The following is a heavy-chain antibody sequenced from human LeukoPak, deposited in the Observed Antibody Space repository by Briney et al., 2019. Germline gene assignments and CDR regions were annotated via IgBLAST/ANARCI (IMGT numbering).Heavy chain of an antibody. CDR1: GGSISSSSYY. CDR3: ARISTLWFGEPLGAINWFDP. Sequence: PSETLSLTCTVSGGSISSSSYYWGWIRQPPGKGLEWIGSIYHSGSTYYNPSLKSRVTISVDTSKSQFSLKLSSVTAADTAVYYCARISTLWFGEPLGAINWFDPWGQGTLVTVSS. D-gene: IGHD3-10*01. J-gene: IGHJ5*02. CDR2: IYHSGST. V-gene: IGHV4-39*07.